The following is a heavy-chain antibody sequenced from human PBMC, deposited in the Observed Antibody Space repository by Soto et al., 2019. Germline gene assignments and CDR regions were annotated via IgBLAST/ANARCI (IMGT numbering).Heavy chain of an antibody. J-gene: IGHJ6*03. Sequence: SETLSLTCTVSGGSISSYYWSWIRQPPGKGLEWIGYIYYSGSTNYNPSLKSRVTISVDTSKNQFSLKLSSVTAADTAVYYCARAGGDDLYYYYYYMDVWGKGTTVTVSS. D-gene: IGHD4-17*01. CDR1: GGSISSYY. CDR3: ARAGGDDLYYYYYYMDV. V-gene: IGHV4-59*01. CDR2: IYYSGST.